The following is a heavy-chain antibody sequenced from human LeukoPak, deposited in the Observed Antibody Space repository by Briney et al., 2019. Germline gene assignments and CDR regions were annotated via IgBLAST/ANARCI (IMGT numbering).Heavy chain of an antibody. CDR2: IYSGGST. D-gene: IGHD3-22*01. J-gene: IGHJ4*02. V-gene: IGHV3-53*01. CDR3: ASRDYYDSSGFDY. CDR1: GFTVSSNH. Sequence: PGGSLRLSCAASGFTVSSNHMSWVRQAPGKGLEWVSVIYSGGSTYYADSVKGRFTISRDNSKNTLYLQMNSLRAEDTAVYYCASRDYYDSSGFDYWGQGTLVTVSS.